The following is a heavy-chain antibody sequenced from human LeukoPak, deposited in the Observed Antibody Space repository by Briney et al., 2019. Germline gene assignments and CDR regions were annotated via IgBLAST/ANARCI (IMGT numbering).Heavy chain of an antibody. CDR1: GYSISSGYY. Sequence: TSETLSLTCTVSGYSISSGYYWGWIRRPPGKGLEGIGSMYHSGSTYYNASLKSRVTTSVDTSKNQFSLKRRSVTAADTAVYYCARKVSWFDPWGQGTLVTVSS. J-gene: IGHJ5*02. CDR2: MYHSGST. CDR3: ARKVSWFDP. V-gene: IGHV4-38-2*02.